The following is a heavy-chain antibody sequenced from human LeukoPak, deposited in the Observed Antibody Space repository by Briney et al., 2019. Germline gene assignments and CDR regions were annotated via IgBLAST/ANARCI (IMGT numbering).Heavy chain of an antibody. D-gene: IGHD3-22*01. CDR3: ATQPYDSSGYYPY. V-gene: IGHV3-21*01. J-gene: IGHJ4*02. Sequence: PGGSLRLSCAASGFTFSFYSMNWVRQAPGKGLEWVSSISGSSNYIYYTDSVKGRFTISRDNAKNSLFLQMNSLRAEDTAVYYRATQPYDSSGYYPYWGQGTLVTVSS. CDR1: GFTFSFYS. CDR2: ISGSSNYI.